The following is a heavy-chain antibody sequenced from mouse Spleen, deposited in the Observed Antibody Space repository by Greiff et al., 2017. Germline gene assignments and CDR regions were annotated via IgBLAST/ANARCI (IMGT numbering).Heavy chain of an antibody. J-gene: IGHJ4*01. V-gene: IGHV5-17*01. D-gene: IGHD2-1*01. Sequence: EVQVVESGGGLVKPGGSLKLSCAASGFTFSDYGMHWVRQAPEKGLEWVAYISSGSSTIYYADTVKGRFTISRDNAKNTLFLQMTSLRSEDTAMYYCARGYYGNYRGAMDYWGQGTSVTVSS. CDR1: GFTFSDYG. CDR3: ARGYYGNYRGAMDY. CDR2: ISSGSSTI.